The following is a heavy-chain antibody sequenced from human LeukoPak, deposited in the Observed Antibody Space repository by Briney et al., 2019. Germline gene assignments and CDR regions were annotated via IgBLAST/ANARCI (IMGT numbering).Heavy chain of an antibody. J-gene: IGHJ4*02. D-gene: IGHD1-26*01. CDR2: INEDGSTT. Sequence: GGSLRLSCAASGFTFSSYTMHWIRQAPGKGLVWVSRINEDGSTTNYADSVKGRSTIFRDNAKNTLYLQMNSLRAEDTAVYYCVRDLGGRSGHWGQGTLVTVSS. V-gene: IGHV3-74*01. CDR3: VRDLGGRSGH. CDR1: GFTFSSYT.